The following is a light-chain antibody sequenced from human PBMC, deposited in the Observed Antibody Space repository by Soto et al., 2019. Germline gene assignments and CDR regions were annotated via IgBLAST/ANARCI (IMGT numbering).Light chain of an antibody. Sequence: DIQMTQSPSSLSASVGDRVTITCRASQGFSSYLALYQQKPGKVPKLLIYATSTLQSGVPSRFSGSTSGTAFTHTISSLQRGDVATYYCQKYDGAPWTFGQGTKVEIK. CDR2: ATS. J-gene: IGKJ1*01. V-gene: IGKV1-27*01. CDR1: QGFSSY. CDR3: QKYDGAPWT.